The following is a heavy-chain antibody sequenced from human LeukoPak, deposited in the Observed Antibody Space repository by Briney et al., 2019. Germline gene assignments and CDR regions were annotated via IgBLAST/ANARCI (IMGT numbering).Heavy chain of an antibody. CDR1: GGSISSGSYY. Sequence: PSETLSLTCTVSGGSISSGSYYWSWIRQPAGKGLEWIGRIYTSGSTNYNPSLESRVTISVDTSKNQFSLKLSSVTAADTAVYYCARGQMYYYGTNFDYWGQGTLVTVSS. D-gene: IGHD3-10*01. CDR3: ARGQMYYYGTNFDY. V-gene: IGHV4-61*02. J-gene: IGHJ4*02. CDR2: IYTSGST.